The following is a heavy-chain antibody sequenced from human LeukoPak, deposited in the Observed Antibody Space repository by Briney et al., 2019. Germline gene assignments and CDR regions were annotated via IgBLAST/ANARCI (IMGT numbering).Heavy chain of an antibody. V-gene: IGHV5-51*01. CDR3: ARQITMVRGVTLPDY. D-gene: IGHD3-10*01. CDR1: GYSFTSYW. Sequence: PGESLKISCKGSGYSFTSYWIGWVRQMPGKGLEWMGIIYPGDSDTRYSPSFQGQVTISADKSISTAYLQWSSLKASDTAMYYCARQITMVRGVTLPDYWGQGTLVTVSS. CDR2: IYPGDSDT. J-gene: IGHJ4*02.